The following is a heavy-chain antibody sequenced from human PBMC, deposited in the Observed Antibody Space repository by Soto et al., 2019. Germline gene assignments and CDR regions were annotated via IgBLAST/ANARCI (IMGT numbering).Heavy chain of an antibody. D-gene: IGHD3-9*01. V-gene: IGHV3-30*18. CDR3: AKEGQHYDILTGYRSYYGMDV. J-gene: IGHJ6*02. CDR1: GFTFSSYG. CDR2: ISYDGNNK. Sequence: QVQLVESGGGVVQPGRSLRLSCAASGFTFSSYGMHWVRQAPGKGLEWVAVISYDGNNKYYADSVKGRFTISRDNSKNTLYLQMNSLRAEDTAVYYCAKEGQHYDILTGYRSYYGMDVWGQGTTVTVSS.